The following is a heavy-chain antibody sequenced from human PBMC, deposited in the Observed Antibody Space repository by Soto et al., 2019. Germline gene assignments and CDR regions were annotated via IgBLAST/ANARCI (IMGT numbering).Heavy chain of an antibody. CDR3: AREMVRGVGSDY. J-gene: IGHJ4*02. D-gene: IGHD3-10*01. CDR1: GYTFTSYG. Sequence: QVKLVQSGAEVKKPGASVKVSCKASGYTFTSYGISWVRQAPGQGLEWMGWISTYNGNTKYAQKLQGRVTMTTGTCTSTADMELRSLRSDDTAVYYGAREMVRGVGSDYWGQGTLVTVSS. CDR2: ISTYNGNT. V-gene: IGHV1-18*01.